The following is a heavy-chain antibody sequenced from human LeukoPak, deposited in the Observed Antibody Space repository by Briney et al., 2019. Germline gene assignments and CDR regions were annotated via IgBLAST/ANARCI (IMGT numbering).Heavy chain of an antibody. J-gene: IGHJ4*02. CDR1: GFTFDDYG. D-gene: IGHD3-22*01. CDR3: ARAEGNYYGSSTGDY. Sequence: GGSLRLSCAASGFTFDDYGMSWVRQAPGKGLEWVSGINWNGGSTGYADSVKGRFTISRDNAKNSLYLRMNSLRAEDTALYYCARAEGNYYGSSTGDYWGQGTLVTVSS. V-gene: IGHV3-20*04. CDR2: INWNGGST.